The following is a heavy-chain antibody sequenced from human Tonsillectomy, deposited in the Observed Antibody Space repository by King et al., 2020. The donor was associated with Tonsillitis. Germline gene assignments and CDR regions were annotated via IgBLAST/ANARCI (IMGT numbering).Heavy chain of an antibody. J-gene: IGHJ4*02. CDR3: ARHAADRRGKGHFDY. Sequence: LQLQESGPGLVKPSETLSLTCTVSGGSISSYYWSWIRQPPGKGLEWIGYIYYIGSTKYNPCLKSRVTISVDTSKNQFSLKLSSVTAADTAVYYCARHAADRRGKGHFDYWGQGTLVTVSS. CDR1: GGSISSYY. D-gene: IGHD4-23*01. CDR2: IYYIGST. V-gene: IGHV4-59*08.